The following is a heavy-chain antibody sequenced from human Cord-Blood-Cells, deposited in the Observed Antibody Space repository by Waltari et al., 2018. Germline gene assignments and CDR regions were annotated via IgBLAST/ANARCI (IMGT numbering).Heavy chain of an antibody. CDR2: ISAYNGNT. Sequence: QVQLVQSGAEVKKPGASVKGSCKASGYTFTSYGIIWVRQAAGQGLEWMGWISAYNGNTNYAQKLQGRVTMTTDTSTSTAYMELRSLRSDDTAVYYCARDITGLTGTENWERTYDYWGQGTLVTVSS. CDR3: ARDITGLTGTENWERTYDY. CDR1: GYTFTSYG. D-gene: IGHD1-20*01. J-gene: IGHJ4*02. V-gene: IGHV1-18*01.